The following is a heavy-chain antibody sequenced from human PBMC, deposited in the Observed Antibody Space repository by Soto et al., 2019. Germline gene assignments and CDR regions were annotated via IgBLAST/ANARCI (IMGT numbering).Heavy chain of an antibody. CDR2: IWYDGSNK. CDR1: GFTFSSYG. J-gene: IGHJ6*02. V-gene: IGHV3-33*01. CDR3: ARERQQLVFRNYYYYGMDV. Sequence: LRLSCAASGFTFSSYGMHWVRQAPGKGLEWVAVIWYDGSNKYYADSVKGRFTISRDNSKNTLYLQMNSLRAEDTAVYYCARERQQLVFRNYYYYGMDVWGQGTTVTVSS. D-gene: IGHD6-13*01.